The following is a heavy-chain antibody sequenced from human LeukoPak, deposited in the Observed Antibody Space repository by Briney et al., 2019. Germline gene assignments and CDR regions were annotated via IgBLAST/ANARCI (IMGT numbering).Heavy chain of an antibody. CDR2: MNPNSGNT. J-gene: IGHJ5*02. Sequence: ASVKVSCKASGYTFTRYDINWVRQATGQGLEWMGWMNPNSGNTGYAQKFQGRVTMTRNTSISTAYMELSSLRSEDTAVYYCARGRIVVVPDNWFDPWGQGTLVTVSS. CDR1: GYTFTRYD. V-gene: IGHV1-8*01. CDR3: ARGRIVVVPDNWFDP. D-gene: IGHD2-2*01.